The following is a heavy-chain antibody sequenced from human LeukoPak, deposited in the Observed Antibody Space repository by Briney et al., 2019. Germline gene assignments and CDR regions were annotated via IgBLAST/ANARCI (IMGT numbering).Heavy chain of an antibody. J-gene: IGHJ6*03. Sequence: PSETLSLTCTVSGGSISSYYWSWIRQPPGKGLEWIGYIYYSGSTNYNPSLKSRVTISVDTSKNQFSLKLSSVTAADTAVYYCARLMMNYNMDVWGKGTTVTVSS. CDR2: IYYSGST. D-gene: IGHD3-16*01. CDR1: GGSISSYY. CDR3: ARLMMNYNMDV. V-gene: IGHV4-59*08.